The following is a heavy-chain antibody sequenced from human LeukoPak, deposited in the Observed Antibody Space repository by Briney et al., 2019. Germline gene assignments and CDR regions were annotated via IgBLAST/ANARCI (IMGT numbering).Heavy chain of an antibody. CDR3: ARSHRSFASGSGDY. V-gene: IGHV3-7*03. J-gene: IGHJ4*02. Sequence: PGRSLRLSCAASGFTFSDYAMHWVRQAPGKGLEWVANINQDGSEKYYVDSVKGRFSISRDNAKNSLFLQMNSLRAEDTAVYFCARSHRSFASGSGDYWGQGTLVTVSS. CDR2: INQDGSEK. D-gene: IGHD3-10*01. CDR1: GFTFSDYA.